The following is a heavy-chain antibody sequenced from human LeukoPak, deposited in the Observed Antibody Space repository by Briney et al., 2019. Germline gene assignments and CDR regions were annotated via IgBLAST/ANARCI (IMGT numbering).Heavy chain of an antibody. V-gene: IGHV5-51*01. J-gene: IGHJ4*02. CDR2: IYPGDSDT. D-gene: IGHD3-10*01. CDR1: GYTFSNNW. CDR3: ARERGVMGLSFDY. Sequence: GESLRIYCQAFGYTFSNNWIGWARQLPGKGLEWMGIIYPGDSDTRYSPSFEGQVIISADKSNNTAYLKWNSLKASDTAMYYCARERGVMGLSFDYWGQGTMVTVSS.